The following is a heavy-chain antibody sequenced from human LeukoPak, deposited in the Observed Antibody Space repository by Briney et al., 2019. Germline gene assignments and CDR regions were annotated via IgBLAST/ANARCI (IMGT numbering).Heavy chain of an antibody. D-gene: IGHD4-23*01. CDR3: ARIRGLVTVVTSL. CDR1: GGPISSYY. J-gene: IGHJ4*02. V-gene: IGHV4-34*01. CDR2: INHSGRT. Sequence: SETLSLTCTVSGGPISSYYWSWNRQPPGKGLEWIGEINHSGRTNYNLSLKSRVTISVDTSKNQFSLKLSSVTAADTAVYYCARIRGLVTVVTSLWGQETQVIVSS.